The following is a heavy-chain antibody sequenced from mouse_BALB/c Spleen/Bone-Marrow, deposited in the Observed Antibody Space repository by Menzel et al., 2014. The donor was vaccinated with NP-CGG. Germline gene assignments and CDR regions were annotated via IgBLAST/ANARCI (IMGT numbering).Heavy chain of an antibody. CDR2: INPSSGYT. CDR1: GYTFTSYT. Sequence: QVHLKQSGAEPARPGASVKMSCRASGYTFTSYTIQWVKQRPGQGLEWIGYINPSSGYTDYNQKFKDKTTLTADKSSNTAYMQLTSLTSEDSAVYSCAREARTGAWFTYWGQGTLVTVSA. V-gene: IGHV1-4*02. J-gene: IGHJ3*01. CDR3: AREARTGAWFTY. D-gene: IGHD4-1*01.